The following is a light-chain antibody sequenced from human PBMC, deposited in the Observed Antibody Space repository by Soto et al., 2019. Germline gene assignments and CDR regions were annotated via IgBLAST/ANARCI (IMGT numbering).Light chain of an antibody. J-gene: IGKJ1*01. CDR3: PQKYRTPLT. CDR2: AAS. V-gene: IGKV1-39*01. Sequence: DIQMTQSPSSLSASVGDRVSITCRASQSISGYLNWYQQKPGKVPKFLIYAASSLQSGVPSRFSGSGSGTDFPLTIRSLQPEEFATYCCPQKYRTPLTFGQGTKVEIK. CDR1: QSISGY.